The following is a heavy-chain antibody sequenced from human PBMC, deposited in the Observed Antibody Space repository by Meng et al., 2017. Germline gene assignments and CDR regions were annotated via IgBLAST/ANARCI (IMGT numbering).Heavy chain of an antibody. CDR3: HSGWYQAGDDY. J-gene: IGHJ4*02. CDR1: GGTFSSYA. CDR2: IIPIFGTA. D-gene: IGHD6-19*01. V-gene: IGHV1-69*06. Sequence: QVQLVQSGAGVKKPGSSVKVSCKGSGGTFSSYAISWVRQAPGQGLEWMGGIIPIFGTANYAQRFQGRVTITADKSTSTAYMELSSLRSEDTAVYYCHSGWYQAGDDYWGQGTLVTVSS.